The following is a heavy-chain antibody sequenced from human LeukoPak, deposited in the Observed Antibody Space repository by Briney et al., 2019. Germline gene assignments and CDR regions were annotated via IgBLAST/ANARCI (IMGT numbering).Heavy chain of an antibody. CDR1: GFTFSSYA. V-gene: IGHV3-23*01. D-gene: IGHD3-22*01. CDR3: ARCRVIPAFFDY. J-gene: IGHJ4*02. CDR2: VSGSGDST. Sequence: GGSLRLSCVASGFTFSSYAMGWVRQAPGKGPEWVSGVSGSGDSTYFADSVKGRFTISGDNSKNKVYLQMTSLRVEDTAVYYCARCRVIPAFFDYWGQGTLVTASS.